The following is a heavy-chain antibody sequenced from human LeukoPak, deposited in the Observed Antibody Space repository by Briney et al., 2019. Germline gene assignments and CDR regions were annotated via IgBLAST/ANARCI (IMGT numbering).Heavy chain of an antibody. CDR2: INPSGGST. CDR3: ARPSPMYYDSSGYYGPFDY. V-gene: IGHV1-46*01. CDR1: GYTFTSYY. D-gene: IGHD3-22*01. J-gene: IGHJ4*02. Sequence: GASVKVSCKASGYTFTSYYMHWVRQAPGQGLEWMGIINPSGGSTSYAQKFQGRVTMTRDTSTSTVYMELSSLRSEDTAVYYCARPSPMYYDSSGYYGPFDYWGQGTLVTVSS.